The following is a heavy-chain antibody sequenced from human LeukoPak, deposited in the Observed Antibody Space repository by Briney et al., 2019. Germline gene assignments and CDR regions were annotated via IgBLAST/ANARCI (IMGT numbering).Heavy chain of an antibody. V-gene: IGHV1-2*02. CDR3: ARVSWFPGTSYYYMDV. D-gene: IGHD1-1*01. Sequence: ASVKVSCTASGYTFTGYYMHWVRQAPGQGLEWMGWINPNSGGTNYAQKFQGRVTMTRDTSISTAYMGLSRLRSDDTAVYYCARVSWFPGTSYYYMDVWGKGTTVTVSS. J-gene: IGHJ6*03. CDR1: GYTFTGYY. CDR2: INPNSGGT.